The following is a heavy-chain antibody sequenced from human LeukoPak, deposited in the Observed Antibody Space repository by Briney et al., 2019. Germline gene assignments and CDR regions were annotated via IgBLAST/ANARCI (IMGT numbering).Heavy chain of an antibody. CDR1: GFTFDDYA. CDR3: VKDNGYYGLSSVFDI. V-gene: IGHV3-9*03. Sequence: PGGSLRLSCAASGFTFDDYAMHWVRQAPGKGLEWVSGISWNSGSIGYADSVKGRFTISRDNAKNSQYLQMNSLRAEDMALYYCVKDNGYYGLSSVFDIWGQGTMVTVSS. D-gene: IGHD3-10*01. J-gene: IGHJ3*02. CDR2: ISWNSGSI.